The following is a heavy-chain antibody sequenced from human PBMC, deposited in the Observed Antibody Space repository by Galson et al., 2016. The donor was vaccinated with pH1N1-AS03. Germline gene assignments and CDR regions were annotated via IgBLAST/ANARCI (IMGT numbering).Heavy chain of an antibody. D-gene: IGHD3-3*01. V-gene: IGHV4-59*01. CDR2: IYHTDMA. CDR1: GGSMSGYY. CDR3: ARTAYWSGHEDY. Sequence: LSLTCSVSGGSMSGYYWTWIRQPPGKALEWIGYIYHTDMAYYTPSLKSRVAMSVDTSKNHFSLKVTSVTAADTAFYYCARTAYWSGHEDYWGQGVLVTVSS. J-gene: IGHJ4*02.